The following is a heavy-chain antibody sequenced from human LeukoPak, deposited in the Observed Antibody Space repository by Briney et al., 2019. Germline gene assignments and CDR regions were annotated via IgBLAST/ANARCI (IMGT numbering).Heavy chain of an antibody. Sequence: SETLSLTCTVSGGSISRTSYYWDWIRQPPGKGLEWIGNVFDSGSTHYNPSLKSRVTISVDTSKNQFSLRLNSVTAADTAVYYCTRHSSVTMGYFQKWGQGTLVTVS. J-gene: IGHJ1*01. CDR2: VFDSGST. CDR3: TRHSSVTMGYFQK. D-gene: IGHD4-17*01. V-gene: IGHV4-39*01. CDR1: GGSISRTSYY.